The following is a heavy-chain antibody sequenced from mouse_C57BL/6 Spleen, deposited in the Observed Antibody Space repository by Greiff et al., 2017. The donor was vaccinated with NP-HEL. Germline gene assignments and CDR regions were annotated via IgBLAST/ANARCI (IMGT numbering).Heavy chain of an antibody. J-gene: IGHJ2*01. CDR1: GFTFSDYG. CDR2: ISSGSSTI. V-gene: IGHV5-17*01. D-gene: IGHD2-2*01. CDR3: ARRVSTMVPYFDY. Sequence: DVHLVESGGGLVKPGGSLKLSCAASGFTFSDYGMHWVRQAPEKGLEWVAYISSGSSTIYYADTVKGRFTISRDNAKNTLFLQMTSLRSEDTAMYYCARRVSTMVPYFDYWGQGTTLTVSS.